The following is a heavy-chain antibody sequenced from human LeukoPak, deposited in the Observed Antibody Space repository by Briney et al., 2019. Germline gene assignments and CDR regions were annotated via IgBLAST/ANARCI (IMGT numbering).Heavy chain of an antibody. CDR1: GFTFSSYG. J-gene: IGHJ4*02. Sequence: GGSLRLSCAASGFTFSSYGMHWVRPAPGKGLEWVAVISYDGSNKYYADSVKGRFTISRDNSKNTLYLQMNSLRAEDTAVYYCAKWEVSQAVFDYWGQGTLVTVSS. CDR3: AKWEVSQAVFDY. D-gene: IGHD3-10*01. CDR2: ISYDGSNK. V-gene: IGHV3-30*18.